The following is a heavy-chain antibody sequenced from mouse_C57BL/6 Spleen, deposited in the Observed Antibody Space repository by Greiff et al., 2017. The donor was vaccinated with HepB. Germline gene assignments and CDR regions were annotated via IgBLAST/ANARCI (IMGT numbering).Heavy chain of an antibody. V-gene: IGHV1-53*01. Sequence: QVQLKQPGTELVKPGASVKLSCKASGYTFTSYWMHWVKQRPGQGLEWIGNINPSNGGTNYNEKFKSKATLTVDKSSSTAYMQLSSLTSEDSAVYYCARSNYGSSPNWYFDVWGTGTTVTVSS. CDR2: INPSNGGT. D-gene: IGHD1-1*01. CDR3: ARSNYGSSPNWYFDV. J-gene: IGHJ1*03. CDR1: GYTFTSYW.